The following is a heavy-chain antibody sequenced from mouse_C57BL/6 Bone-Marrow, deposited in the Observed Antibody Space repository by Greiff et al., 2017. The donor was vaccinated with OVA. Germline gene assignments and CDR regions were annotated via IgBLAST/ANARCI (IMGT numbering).Heavy chain of an antibody. CDR1: GFCFNTYA. CDR3: VRHLLKDY. Sequence: GGGLVQPKGSLTLSCAASGFCFNTYAMNWVRQAPGKGLEWVARIRSKSNNYATYYADSVKDRFTISRDDSDSMLYLQMNNLKTEDTAMYYCVRHLLKDYGGRETSVTVSS. J-gene: IGHJ4*01. V-gene: IGHV10-1*01. CDR2: IRSKSNNYAT.